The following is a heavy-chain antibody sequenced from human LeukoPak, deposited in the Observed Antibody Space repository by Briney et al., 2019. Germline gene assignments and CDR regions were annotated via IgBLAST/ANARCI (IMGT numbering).Heavy chain of an antibody. Sequence: GGSLRLSCAASGFTFTNYWIHWVRHVPGKGLVWVSRINSDGTSTNFADSVKGRFALSRDNAKNTVYLQMSSLRVEDTAVYYCARDGPWDRVDFDYWGQGTLVTVSS. CDR2: INSDGTST. CDR1: GFTFTNYW. V-gene: IGHV3-74*01. D-gene: IGHD1-26*01. J-gene: IGHJ4*02. CDR3: ARDGPWDRVDFDY.